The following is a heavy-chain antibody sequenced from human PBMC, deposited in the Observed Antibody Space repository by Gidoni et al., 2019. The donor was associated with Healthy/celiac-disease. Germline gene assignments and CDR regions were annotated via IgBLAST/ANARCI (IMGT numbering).Heavy chain of an antibody. CDR3: ARESARSAFDM. V-gene: IGHV3-53*01. J-gene: IGHJ3*02. D-gene: IGHD1-26*01. CDR1: GFSVSINY. Sequence: QLVESGGGLIQPGGSLRLSCAASGFSVSINYINGVRQAPGKGLEWVSIIFSGGLTYYADSVKGRFTISRDNSKNILFLQMNTLRAEDTAVYYCARESARSAFDMWGQGTMVTVSS. CDR2: IFSGGLT.